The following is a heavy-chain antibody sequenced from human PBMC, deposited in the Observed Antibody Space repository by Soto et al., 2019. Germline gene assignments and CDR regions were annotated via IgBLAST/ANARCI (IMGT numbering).Heavy chain of an antibody. CDR1: GYTFTSYG. J-gene: IGHJ6*02. V-gene: IGHV1-18*01. CDR3: ARDKDRVELGGNYYYIMDV. D-gene: IGHD1-26*01. Sequence: ASVKVSCKASGYTFTSYGISWVRQAPGQGLEWMGWISAYNGNTNYAQKLQGSVTMTTDTSTSTAYMELRSLRSDDTAVYYCARDKDRVELGGNYYYIMDVWGQGTTVTVSS. CDR2: ISAYNGNT.